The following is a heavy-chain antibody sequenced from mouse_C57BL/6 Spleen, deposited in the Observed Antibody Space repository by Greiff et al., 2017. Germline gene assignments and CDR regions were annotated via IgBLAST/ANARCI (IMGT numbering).Heavy chain of an antibody. J-gene: IGHJ2*01. V-gene: IGHV1-82*01. D-gene: IGHD1-1*01. CDR3: ALTTVGYYCDY. CDR1: GYAFSSSW. CDR2: IYPGDGDT. Sequence: QVQLQQSGPELVKPGASVKISCKASGYAFSSSWMNWVKQRPGKGLEWIGRIYPGDGDTNYNGKFKGKATLTADKSSSTAYMQLSSLTSEDSAVYFWALTTVGYYCDYWGQGTTLTVSS.